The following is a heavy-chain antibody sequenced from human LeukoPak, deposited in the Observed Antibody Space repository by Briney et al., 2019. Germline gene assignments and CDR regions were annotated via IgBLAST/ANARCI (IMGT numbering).Heavy chain of an antibody. CDR2: ISSSSSYI. J-gene: IGHJ3*02. CDR1: GFKFSNFG. Sequence: PGGSLRLSCAASGFKFSNFGMHWVRQAPGKGLEWVSSISSSSSYIYYADSVKGRFTISRDNAKNSLYLQMNSLRAEDTAVYYCARDEADYDFWDLDAFDIWGQGTMVTVSS. D-gene: IGHD3-3*01. CDR3: ARDEADYDFWDLDAFDI. V-gene: IGHV3-21*01.